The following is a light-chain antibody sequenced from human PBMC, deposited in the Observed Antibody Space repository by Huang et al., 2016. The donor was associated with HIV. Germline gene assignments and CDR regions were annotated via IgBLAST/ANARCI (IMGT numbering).Light chain of an antibody. Sequence: DIQMTQSPSSLSASVGDRLTITCRASQDISSYLAWYQQKPGKVPKLLIYGASTLQSGGPSRFSGGGSVTDFTLTISSLQPEDVATYYCQKYNNAPPTFGPGTKVHI. V-gene: IGKV1-27*01. CDR2: GAS. CDR1: QDISSY. CDR3: QKYNNAPPT. J-gene: IGKJ3*01.